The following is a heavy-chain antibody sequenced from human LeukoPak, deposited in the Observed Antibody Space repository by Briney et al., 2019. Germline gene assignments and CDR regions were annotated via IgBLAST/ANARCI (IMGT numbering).Heavy chain of an antibody. V-gene: IGHV4-59*01. Sequence: SETLPLTCTVSGGSISSYYWSWIRQPPGKGVEWIGYIYYSGSTNYNPSLKSRVTISVDTSKNQFSLKLTSVTAADTAVYYCARTTEGGYTYGYFYYYYMDVWGKGTTVTISS. CDR2: IYYSGST. CDR1: GGSISSYY. J-gene: IGHJ6*03. D-gene: IGHD5-18*01. CDR3: ARTTEGGYTYGYFYYYYMDV.